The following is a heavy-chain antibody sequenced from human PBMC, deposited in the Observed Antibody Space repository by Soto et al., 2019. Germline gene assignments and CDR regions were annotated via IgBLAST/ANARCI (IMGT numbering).Heavy chain of an antibody. V-gene: IGHV3-9*01. D-gene: IGHD2-2*01. J-gene: IGHJ6*02. Sequence: VQLVESGGGLVQPGGSLRLSCAVSGFTLDDYTMHWVRQAPGKGLEWVSGVGWNGGDIVYADSVKGRFTVFRDNTRNSLYLEVNSLTTEDTAIYFCAKERAVVVPVSTSYFHYYGLDVWGQGTTVTVS. CDR1: GFTLDDYT. CDR2: VGWNGGDI. CDR3: AKERAVVVPVSTSYFHYYGLDV.